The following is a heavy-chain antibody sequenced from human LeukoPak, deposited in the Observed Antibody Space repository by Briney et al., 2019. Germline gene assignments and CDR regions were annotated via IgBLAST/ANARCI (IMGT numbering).Heavy chain of an antibody. Sequence: EASVKVSCKASGYTFTGYYMHWVRQAPGQGLEWMGWINPNSGGTNYAQKFQGRVTMTRDTSISTAYMELSRLRSDDTAVYYCARELWGSRSFDYWGQGTLVTVSS. V-gene: IGHV1-2*02. J-gene: IGHJ4*02. CDR1: GYTFTGYY. D-gene: IGHD7-27*01. CDR3: ARELWGSRSFDY. CDR2: INPNSGGT.